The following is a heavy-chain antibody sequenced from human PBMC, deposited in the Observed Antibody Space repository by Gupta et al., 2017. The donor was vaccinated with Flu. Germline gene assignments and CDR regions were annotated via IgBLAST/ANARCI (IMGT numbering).Heavy chain of an antibody. Sequence: TFSTYWMHWVRQAPGKGLVWVSLIYSDGSGTTYADSVKGRFTISRDNAKNTVYLQMNSLRADDTAVDYCARLYGSNSGLGYWGQGTLVTVSS. CDR2: IYSDGSGT. J-gene: IGHJ4*02. CDR3: ARLYGSNSGLGY. D-gene: IGHD4-17*01. V-gene: IGHV3-74*01. CDR1: TFSTYW.